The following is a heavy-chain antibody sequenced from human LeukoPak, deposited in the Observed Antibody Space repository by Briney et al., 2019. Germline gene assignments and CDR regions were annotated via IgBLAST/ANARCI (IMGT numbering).Heavy chain of an antibody. CDR1: GGTFSSYA. CDR2: MTPSNGNA. CDR3: IRGDY. V-gene: IGHV1-8*02. J-gene: IGHJ4*02. Sequence: ASVKVSCKASGGTFSSYAISWVRQASGQGLEWVGWMTPSNGNAGYAQKLQGRVTLTRDTSISTAYMELSSLKSEDTAIYYCIRGDYWGQGTPVTVSS.